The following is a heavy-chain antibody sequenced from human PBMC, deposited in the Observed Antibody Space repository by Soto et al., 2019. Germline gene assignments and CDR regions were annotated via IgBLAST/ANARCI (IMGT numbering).Heavy chain of an antibody. Sequence: GASVKVSCKASGYTFTSYAMHWVRQAPGQRLEWMGWINAGNGNTKYSQKFQGRVTITRDTSASTAYMELSSLRSEDTAVYSCASGPIQLWYFDYWGQGTLVTVSS. V-gene: IGHV1-3*01. J-gene: IGHJ4*02. CDR2: INAGNGNT. CDR3: ASGPIQLWYFDY. D-gene: IGHD5-18*01. CDR1: GYTFTSYA.